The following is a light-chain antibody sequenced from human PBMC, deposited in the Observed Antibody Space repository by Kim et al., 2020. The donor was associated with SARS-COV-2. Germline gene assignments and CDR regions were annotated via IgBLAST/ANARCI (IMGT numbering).Light chain of an antibody. CDR3: CSYAGSRTFKV. Sequence: QSALTQPASVSGSPGQSVTISCTGTSSDVGTYDLVSWYQQQPEKAPQLMLYEVTQRPSGVSNRFSGSKSGNTTSLTISDLQAEDEADYYCCSYAGSRTFKVFGAGTKVTVL. CDR2: EVT. V-gene: IGLV2-23*02. J-gene: IGLJ1*01. CDR1: SSDVGTYDL.